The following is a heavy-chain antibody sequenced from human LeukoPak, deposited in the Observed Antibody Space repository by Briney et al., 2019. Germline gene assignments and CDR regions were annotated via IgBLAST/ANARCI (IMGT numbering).Heavy chain of an antibody. CDR1: GFTFSNYW. CDR3: AKERGSGNYFALDV. Sequence: GGSLRLSCAASGFTFSNYWMAWVRQAPGKGLEWVANIKQDGSQKNYVDSVKGRFTISRDNAKNSLYLQMNRLRPEDTAVYYCAKERGSGNYFALDVWGQGTTVTVSS. J-gene: IGHJ6*02. V-gene: IGHV3-7*01. D-gene: IGHD3-10*01. CDR2: IKQDGSQK.